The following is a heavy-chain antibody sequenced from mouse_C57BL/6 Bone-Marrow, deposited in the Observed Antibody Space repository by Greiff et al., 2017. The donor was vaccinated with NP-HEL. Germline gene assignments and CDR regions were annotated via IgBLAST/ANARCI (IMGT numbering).Heavy chain of an antibody. D-gene: IGHD1-1*01. Sequence: QVQLQQPGAELVKPGASVKLSCKASGYTFTSYLMHWVKQRPGRGLEWIGRIDPNSGGTKYNEKFESKATLTVDKSSSTAYMQLNNLTSEDSAVYYGERYYDGSSSFDYWGQGTTLTVTS. CDR1: GYTFTSYL. V-gene: IGHV1-72*01. J-gene: IGHJ2*01. CDR2: IDPNSGGT. CDR3: ERYYDGSSSFDY.